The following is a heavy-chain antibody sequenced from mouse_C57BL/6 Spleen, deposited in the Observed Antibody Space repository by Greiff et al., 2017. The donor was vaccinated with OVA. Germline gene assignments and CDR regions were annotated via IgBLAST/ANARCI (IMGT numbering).Heavy chain of an antibody. CDR3: AIYYYGSSPYYYAMDY. D-gene: IGHD1-1*01. CDR2: IDPSDSYT. Sequence: VQLQQPGAELVKPGASVKLSCKASGYTFTSYWMQWVKQRPGQGLEWIGEIDPSDSYTNYNQKFKGKATLTVDTSSSTAYMQLSSLTSEDSAVYYCAIYYYGSSPYYYAMDYWGQGTSVTVSS. CDR1: GYTFTSYW. J-gene: IGHJ4*01. V-gene: IGHV1-50*01.